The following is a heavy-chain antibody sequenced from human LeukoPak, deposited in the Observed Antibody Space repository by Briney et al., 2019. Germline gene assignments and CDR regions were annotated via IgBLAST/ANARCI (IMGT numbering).Heavy chain of an antibody. CDR3: ARSMYGEGRRIIDFDY. CDR1: GFTFSDHY. CDR2: TRNKVNSYTT. D-gene: IGHD4/OR15-4a*01. Sequence: YPGGPLRLSCAASGFTFSDHYIDWVRQAPGKGLECVARTRNKVNSYTTAYAASVTGRFTVSRDDSSNSVYLQMNSLKIEDTTVYYCARSMYGEGRRIIDFDYWGQGSLLTVS. V-gene: IGHV3-72*01. J-gene: IGHJ4*02.